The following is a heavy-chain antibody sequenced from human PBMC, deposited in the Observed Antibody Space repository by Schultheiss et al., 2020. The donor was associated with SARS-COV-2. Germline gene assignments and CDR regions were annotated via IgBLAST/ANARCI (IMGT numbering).Heavy chain of an antibody. D-gene: IGHD4/OR15-4a*01. CDR2: IYYSGST. CDR1: GGSFSGYH. CDR3: ARENTDYRFVAY. Sequence: SETLSLTCAVYGGSFSGYHWSWIRQYPGKGLEWIGYIYYSGSTNYNPSLKRRVTISLDTSKNQFSLNLSSVTDADTAVYYCARENTDYRFVAYWGQGTLVTVSS. J-gene: IGHJ4*02. V-gene: IGHV4-34*09.